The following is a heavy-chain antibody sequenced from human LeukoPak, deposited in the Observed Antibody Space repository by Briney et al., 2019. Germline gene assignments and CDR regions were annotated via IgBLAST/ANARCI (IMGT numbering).Heavy chain of an antibody. CDR2: ISGSGGST. D-gene: IGHD4-17*01. J-gene: IGHJ5*02. V-gene: IGHV3-23*01. Sequence: GGSLRLSCAASGFTFSSYAMSWVRQAPGKGLEWVSAISGSGGSTYYADSVKGRFTISRDNSKNTLYLQMNSLRAEDTAVYYCAKVFTTVTTYGCWFAPGAKEPLSTVSS. CDR1: GFTFSSYA. CDR3: AKVFTTVTTYGCWFAP.